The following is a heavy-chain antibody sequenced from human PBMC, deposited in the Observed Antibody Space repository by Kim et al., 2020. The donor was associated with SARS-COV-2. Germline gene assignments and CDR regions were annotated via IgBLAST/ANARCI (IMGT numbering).Heavy chain of an antibody. CDR1: GYTFTSYA. D-gene: IGHD6-19*01. J-gene: IGHJ5*02. V-gene: IGHV1-3*01. CDR3: ARDIIAVAGTSNWFDP. Sequence: ASVKVSCKASGYTFTSYAMHWVRQAPGQRLEWMGWINAGNGNTKYSQKFQGRVTITRDTSASTAYMELSSLRSEDTAVYYCARDIIAVAGTSNWFDPWGQGTLVTVSS. CDR2: INAGNGNT.